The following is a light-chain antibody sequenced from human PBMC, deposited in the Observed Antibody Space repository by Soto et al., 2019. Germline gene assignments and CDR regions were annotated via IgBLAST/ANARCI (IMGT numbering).Light chain of an antibody. CDR1: QSVRSN. V-gene: IGKV3-20*01. Sequence: EIELTQSPGTLSLSPGDIASLCYRASQSVRSNLAWYQQKPGQAPRLLIYGASNRATGIPDRFSGSGSGTDFTLTISRLEPEDFAVYYCQQYGSSGTLGQGTKVDIK. CDR2: GAS. CDR3: QQYGSSGT. J-gene: IGKJ1*01.